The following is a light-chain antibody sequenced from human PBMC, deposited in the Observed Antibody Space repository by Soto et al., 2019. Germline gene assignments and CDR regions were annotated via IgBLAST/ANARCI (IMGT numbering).Light chain of an antibody. CDR3: QQYKYYWT. J-gene: IGKJ1*01. CDR2: EAS. V-gene: IGKV1-5*03. Sequence: DIAMTQSPSTLSVSVGDTVTITCRASQTVNKWLAWYHQKPGKSPTLLIHEASTLQTGVPSRFAGSGSGKEFSLTITGLQPDDFGIYFCQQYKYYWTFGQGTRLEVK. CDR1: QTVNKW.